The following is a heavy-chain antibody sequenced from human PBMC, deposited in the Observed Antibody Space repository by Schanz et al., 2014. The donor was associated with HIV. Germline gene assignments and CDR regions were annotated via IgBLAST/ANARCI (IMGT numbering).Heavy chain of an antibody. CDR1: GYTFTSYD. Sequence: QVQLVQSGAEVKKPGASVKVSCKASGYTFTSYDINWVRQATGQGLEWMGWMNPNSGNTGYAQKFRGRVTMTRNTSTGTAYMELTRLRYEDTAVYYCARGSYYGSETYRQEYFQQWGQGTLVTVSS. CDR2: MNPNSGNT. J-gene: IGHJ1*01. CDR3: ARGSYYGSETYRQEYFQQ. V-gene: IGHV1-8*02. D-gene: IGHD3-10*01.